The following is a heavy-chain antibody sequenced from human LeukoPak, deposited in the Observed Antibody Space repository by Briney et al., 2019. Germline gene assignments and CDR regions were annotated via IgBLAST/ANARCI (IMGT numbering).Heavy chain of an antibody. Sequence: GGSLRLSCAASGFTFSAYAMSWVRQAPGKGLEWVSAISRSGSSTDYADSVKGRFTISRDNSKNTLYLQMNGLRPEDTAVYYCAKGGDILTGYYLYWYFDLWGRGTLVTVSS. D-gene: IGHD3-9*01. V-gene: IGHV3-23*01. CDR3: AKGGDILTGYYLYWYFDL. CDR2: ISRSGSST. J-gene: IGHJ2*01. CDR1: GFTFSAYA.